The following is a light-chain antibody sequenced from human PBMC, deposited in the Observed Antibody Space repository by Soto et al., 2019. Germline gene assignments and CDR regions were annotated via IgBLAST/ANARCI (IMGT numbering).Light chain of an antibody. J-gene: IGLJ2*01. CDR2: EVR. CDR1: SSDVGTYNY. V-gene: IGLV2-14*01. CDR3: SSYTTSFDVV. Sequence: QSALTQPASVSGSPGQSITISCTGTSSDVGTYNYVSWYQQLPGKAPKLMIYEVRHRPSGVSNRLSGSKSGNTASLTISGLQAEDEADYYCSSYTTSFDVVFGGGTKVTVL.